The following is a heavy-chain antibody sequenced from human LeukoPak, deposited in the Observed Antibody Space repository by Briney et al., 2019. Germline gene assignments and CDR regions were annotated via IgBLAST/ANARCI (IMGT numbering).Heavy chain of an antibody. J-gene: IGHJ4*02. V-gene: IGHV3-7*03. CDR2: IKLDGSEK. D-gene: IGHD3-3*01. CDR1: GFTFGKYW. Sequence: GGSLRLSCVASGFTFGKYWMSWVRKAPGKGLEWVANIKLDGSEKNYVDSVKGRFTISRDNTKNSLYLQMNSLRVEDTAVFYCARDQYDTWSRRGNFDSWGQGTLVIVSS. CDR3: ARDQYDTWSRRGNFDS.